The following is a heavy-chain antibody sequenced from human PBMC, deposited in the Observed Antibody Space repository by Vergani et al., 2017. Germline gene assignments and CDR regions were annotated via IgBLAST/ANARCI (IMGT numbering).Heavy chain of an antibody. D-gene: IGHD4-17*01. J-gene: IGHJ1*01. V-gene: IGHV1-69*13. CDR2: IISIFGTA. Sequence: QVQLVQSGAEVRKPGSSVKVSCKASGGIFSSYAISWVRQAPGQGLEWMGGIISIFGTANYAQKFQGRVTITADKSTSTAYMELSSLRSEDTAVYYCARPDYGDYGYFQHWGQGTLVTVSS. CDR1: GGIFSSYA. CDR3: ARPDYGDYGYFQH.